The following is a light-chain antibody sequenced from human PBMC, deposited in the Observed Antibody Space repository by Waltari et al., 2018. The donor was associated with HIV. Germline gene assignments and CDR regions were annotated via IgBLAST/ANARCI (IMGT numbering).Light chain of an antibody. CDR1: FSDVGSYNL. CDR3: CSYAGSRIHVI. Sequence: QSALTQPASVSGSPGQSITISCTGTFSDVGSYNLVSWYQQHPGEAPKRMIYEVTKRPSGISSRFSGSKSGNTASLTISGLQAEDEANYYGCSYAGSRIHVIFGGGTKLTVL. CDR2: EVT. V-gene: IGLV2-23*02. J-gene: IGLJ2*01.